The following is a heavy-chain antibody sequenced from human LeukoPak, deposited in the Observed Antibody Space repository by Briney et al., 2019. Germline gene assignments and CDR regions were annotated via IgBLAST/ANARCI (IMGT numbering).Heavy chain of an antibody. D-gene: IGHD6-19*01. V-gene: IGHV1-2*02. Sequence: ASVKVSCKASGYTFTGYYMHWVRQAPGQGLEWMGWINPNSGGTNYAQKFQGRVTMTRDTSISTAYMELSRLRSDDTAVYYCARVTGYSSGWDDWYFDLWGRGTLVTDSS. CDR3: ARVTGYSSGWDDWYFDL. CDR1: GYTFTGYY. J-gene: IGHJ2*01. CDR2: INPNSGGT.